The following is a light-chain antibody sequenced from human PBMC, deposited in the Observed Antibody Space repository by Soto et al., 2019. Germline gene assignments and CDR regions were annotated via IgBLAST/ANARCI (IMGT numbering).Light chain of an antibody. Sequence: DIQMTQSPSSLSASVGDKVTITCRASQGISNYLAWYQQKPGKVPTLLIYSASTLQSGVPSRFRGSGSGTAFTLTISSLQPEDVATYYCQRYDSAPWTFGQGTKVEIK. V-gene: IGKV1-27*01. CDR1: QGISNY. J-gene: IGKJ1*01. CDR2: SAS. CDR3: QRYDSAPWT.